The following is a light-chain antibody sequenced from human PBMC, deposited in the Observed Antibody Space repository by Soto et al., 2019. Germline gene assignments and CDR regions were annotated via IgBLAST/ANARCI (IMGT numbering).Light chain of an antibody. V-gene: IGLV2-14*03. J-gene: IGLJ1*01. Sequence: QSVLTQPASVSGSPGQSITISCTGTSSDVGGYNYVSWYQHHPGKAPKLIIYDVSNRPSGVSIRFSGSKSDNTASLTISGLQPEDEADYHSSSYTTSNTRQIVFGTGTKVNVL. CDR2: DVS. CDR1: SSDVGGYNY. CDR3: SSYTTSNTRQIV.